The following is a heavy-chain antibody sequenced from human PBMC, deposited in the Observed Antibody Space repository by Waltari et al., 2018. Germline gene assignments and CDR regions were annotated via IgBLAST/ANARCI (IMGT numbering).Heavy chain of an antibody. J-gene: IGHJ3*02. V-gene: IGHV3-33*06. CDR2: IWYDGSNK. D-gene: IGHD2-15*01. Sequence: QVQLVESGGGVVQPGRSLRLSCAASGFTFSSYGMHWVRQAPGKGLEWVAVIWYDGSNKYYADSVKGLFTISRDNSKNTLYLQMNSLRAEDTAVYYCAKERVGLDSDAFDIWGQGTMVTVSS. CDR1: GFTFSSYG. CDR3: AKERVGLDSDAFDI.